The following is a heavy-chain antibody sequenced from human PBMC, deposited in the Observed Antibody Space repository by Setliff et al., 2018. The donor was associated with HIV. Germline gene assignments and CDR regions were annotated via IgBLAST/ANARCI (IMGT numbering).Heavy chain of an antibody. CDR1: GFSLSTSGMC. D-gene: IGHD6-13*01. Sequence: GSGPTLVNPTQTLTLTCTFSGFSLSTSGMCVSWIRQPPGKALEWLARIDWDDDKYYSTSLKTRLTISKDTSKNQVVLTMTNMDPVDTATYYCAWIRGAATYMDVWGKGTTVTVSS. J-gene: IGHJ6*03. CDR3: AWIRGAATYMDV. CDR2: IDWDDDK. V-gene: IGHV2-70*11.